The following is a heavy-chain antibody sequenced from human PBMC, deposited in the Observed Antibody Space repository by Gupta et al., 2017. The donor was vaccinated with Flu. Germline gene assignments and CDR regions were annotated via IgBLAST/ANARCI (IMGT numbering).Heavy chain of an antibody. V-gene: IGHV3-7*01. Sequence: FHFSSSWMNGVSQGQGKGLETVSMMNAGGEGEYYMDSVRGRFTIARDNAKNSLILEMNNLRAEDTAVYYCTRDPGWGAIDMWGQGTLVTVAS. J-gene: IGHJ3*02. D-gene: IGHD1-26*01. CDR2: MNAGGEGE. CDR3: TRDPGWGAIDM. CDR1: FHFSSSW.